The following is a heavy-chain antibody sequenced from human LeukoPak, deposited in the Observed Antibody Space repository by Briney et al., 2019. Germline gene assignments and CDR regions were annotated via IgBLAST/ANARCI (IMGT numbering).Heavy chain of an antibody. Sequence: PGGSLRLSCSASGFTFSTYAMHWVRQAPGKGLEYVSAISSDGDGTYDADSVKGRFTISRDNSKNTLYLQMSSLRTEDTAVYYCVRSSASSGPNCFDPWGQGTLVTASS. D-gene: IGHD3-10*01. CDR3: VRSSASSGPNCFDP. CDR1: GFTFSTYA. CDR2: ISSDGDGT. V-gene: IGHV3-64D*09. J-gene: IGHJ5*02.